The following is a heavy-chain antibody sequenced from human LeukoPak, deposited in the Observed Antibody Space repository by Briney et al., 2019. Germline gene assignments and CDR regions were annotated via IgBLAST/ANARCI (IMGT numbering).Heavy chain of an antibody. D-gene: IGHD5-12*01. Sequence: ASVKVSCKASGNPYIHWVRQAPGQGLEWMGMINLSSGATSYAQKFQGRVTMTRDRSTSIVYMEMSSLRSEDTAVYFCASGGYDWDAYDYWGQGTPVTVSS. V-gene: IGHV1-46*01. J-gene: IGHJ4*02. CDR2: INLSSGAT. CDR1: GNPY. CDR3: ASGGYDWDAYDY.